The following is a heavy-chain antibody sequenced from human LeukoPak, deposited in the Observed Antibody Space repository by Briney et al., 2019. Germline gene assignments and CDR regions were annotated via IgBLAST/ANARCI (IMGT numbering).Heavy chain of an antibody. CDR1: GFTVSSNY. CDR2: IYSGGRT. D-gene: IGHD6-19*01. J-gene: IGHJ4*02. CDR3: ARGESSGYYYFDS. Sequence: PGGSLRLSCAGSGFTVSSNYMNWVRQAPGKGLEWVSVIYSGGRTYYADSMKGRFTISRDNSKNTLYLQMNSLRAEDTAMYYCARGESSGYYYFDSWGQGTLVTVSS. V-gene: IGHV3-53*01.